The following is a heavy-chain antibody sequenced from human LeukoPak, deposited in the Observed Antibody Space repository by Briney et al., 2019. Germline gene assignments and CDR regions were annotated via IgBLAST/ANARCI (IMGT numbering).Heavy chain of an antibody. V-gene: IGHV3-30*02. Sequence: GGSLRLSCAASGFPFSTYAMHLVRQAPGKGLEWVSFIRSDGTITYYSDSVEGRFTISRDNYKNTFSLDMNSLRAEDTAVYFCVKDMSAFDFWGQGIMVTVSS. D-gene: IGHD3-16*01. CDR1: GFPFSTYA. J-gene: IGHJ3*01. CDR2: IRSDGTIT. CDR3: VKDMSAFDF.